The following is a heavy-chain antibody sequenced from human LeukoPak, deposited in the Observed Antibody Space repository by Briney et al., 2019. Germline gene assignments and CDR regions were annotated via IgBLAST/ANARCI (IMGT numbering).Heavy chain of an antibody. Sequence: ASVKVSCKASGYTFTGYYMHWVRQAPGQGLEWMGWINPNSGGTNYAQKFQGRVTMTRDTSISTAYMELSRLRSDDTAVYYCARMDRKAYYYYYMDVWGKGTTVTISS. CDR3: ARMDRKAYYYYYMDV. CDR2: INPNSGGT. J-gene: IGHJ6*03. CDR1: GYTFTGYY. D-gene: IGHD3/OR15-3a*01. V-gene: IGHV1-2*02.